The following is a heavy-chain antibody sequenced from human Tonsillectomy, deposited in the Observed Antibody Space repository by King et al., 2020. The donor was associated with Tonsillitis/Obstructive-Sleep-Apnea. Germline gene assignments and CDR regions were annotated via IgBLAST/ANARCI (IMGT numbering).Heavy chain of an antibody. CDR2: IWYDGSNK. V-gene: IGHV3-33*01. CDR1: GFTFSTYG. Sequence: VQLLESGGGVVQPGRSLGLSCAASGFTFSTYGMHWVRQGPGKGLEWVAVIWYDGSNKCYGDSVKGRFTISRDNSKNTLYLQMNSLRAEDTAVYYCARGSNYDILTGYFRWGQGTLVTVSS. D-gene: IGHD3-9*01. CDR3: ARGSNYDILTGYFR. J-gene: IGHJ4*02.